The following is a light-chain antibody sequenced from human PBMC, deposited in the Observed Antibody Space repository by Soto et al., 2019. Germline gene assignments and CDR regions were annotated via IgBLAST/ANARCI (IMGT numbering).Light chain of an antibody. Sequence: IVLTQSPGTLSLSPGERATLSCRASQSVSDNYLAWYRQKPGQPPRLLLYDASTRAIDIPDRISGTGSGTDLTLTINSLEPEDSALYYCQQYGTSPYAFGQGTKLEIK. CDR2: DAS. J-gene: IGKJ2*01. V-gene: IGKV3-20*01. CDR1: QSVSDNY. CDR3: QQYGTSPYA.